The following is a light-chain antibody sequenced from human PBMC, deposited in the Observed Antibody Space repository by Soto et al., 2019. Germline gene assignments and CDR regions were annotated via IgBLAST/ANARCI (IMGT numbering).Light chain of an antibody. Sequence: DIQMTQSPSSLSASVGDRVTITCRASQSISSYLNWYQQKPGKAPKLLIYAASSLQSGVPSRFSGSGSGTDFTLTISRLQPEDFPTYYCQQSYSTPLTFGGGTKVEIK. CDR2: AAS. CDR1: QSISSY. J-gene: IGKJ4*01. V-gene: IGKV1-39*01. CDR3: QQSYSTPLT.